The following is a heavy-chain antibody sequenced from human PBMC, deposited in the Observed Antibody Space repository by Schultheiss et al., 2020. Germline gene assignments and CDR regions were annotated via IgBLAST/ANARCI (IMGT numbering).Heavy chain of an antibody. J-gene: IGHJ4*02. CDR1: GGSISSYY. CDR3: ARATGAGGYYFDY. Sequence: SETLSLTCTVSGGSISSYYWSWIRQPAGKGLEWIGRIYYSGSTYYNPSLRRRVTIFVDTSKNQFSLKLSSVTAADTAVYYCARATGAGGYYFDYWGQGTLVTVSS. V-gene: IGHV4-59*05. CDR2: IYYSGST. D-gene: IGHD3-16*01.